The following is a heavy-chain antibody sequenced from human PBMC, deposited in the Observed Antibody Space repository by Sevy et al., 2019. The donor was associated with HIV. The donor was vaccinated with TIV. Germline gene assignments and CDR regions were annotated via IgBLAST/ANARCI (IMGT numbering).Heavy chain of an antibody. CDR1: GFTFSSYE. CDR2: ISSSGTTI. J-gene: IGHJ5*02. Sequence: GGSLRLSCVASGFTFSSYEMTRVRQTPGKGLEWVSSISSSGTTIYYGDSVEGRFTISRDNPKNSVYLQMNSLRVEDTAVYYCARKGGAYDIGFDPWGQGTLVTVSS. D-gene: IGHD3-22*01. V-gene: IGHV3-48*03. CDR3: ARKGGAYDIGFDP.